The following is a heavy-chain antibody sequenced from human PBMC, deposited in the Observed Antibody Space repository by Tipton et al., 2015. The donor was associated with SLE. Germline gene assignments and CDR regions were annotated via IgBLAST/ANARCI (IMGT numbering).Heavy chain of an antibody. CDR3: ARNQFATVGAFDL. V-gene: IGHV4-61*02. D-gene: IGHD1-14*01. CDR2: IYTSGST. Sequence: TLSLTCSVSGASVSSGSYYWSWIRQPAGKGLEWIGRIYTSGSTNYHTSLRSRVTVSLDTSKNQISLNLTSVTAADTALYFCARNQFATVGAFDLWGQGTMVTVSS. J-gene: IGHJ3*01. CDR1: GASVSSGSYY.